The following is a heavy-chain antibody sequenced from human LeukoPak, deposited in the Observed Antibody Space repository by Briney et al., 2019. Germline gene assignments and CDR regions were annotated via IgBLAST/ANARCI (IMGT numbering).Heavy chain of an antibody. Sequence: GGSLRLSCAASGFTFSSYAMSWVRQAPGKGLEWVSAISGSGGSTYYADSVKGRFTISRDNSKNTLYLQMNSLRAEDTAVYYCADRGWYFDYFDYWGQGTLVTVSS. CDR3: ADRGWYFDYFDY. CDR1: GFTFSSYA. J-gene: IGHJ4*02. CDR2: ISGSGGST. V-gene: IGHV3-23*01. D-gene: IGHD6-19*01.